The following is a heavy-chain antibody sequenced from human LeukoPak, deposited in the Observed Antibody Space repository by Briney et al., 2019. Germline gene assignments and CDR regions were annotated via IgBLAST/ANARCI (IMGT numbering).Heavy chain of an antibody. D-gene: IGHD6-13*01. Sequence: GGSLRLSCAASGFTFSSYAMNWVRQAPGKGLEWVSAISSRGDSTYYADSVKGRFTISRDNAKNTLDLQMNSLRAEDTAVYYCARGSIAAALFDCWGQGTLVTVSS. V-gene: IGHV3-23*01. CDR3: ARGSIAAALFDC. CDR2: ISSRGDST. CDR1: GFTFSSYA. J-gene: IGHJ4*02.